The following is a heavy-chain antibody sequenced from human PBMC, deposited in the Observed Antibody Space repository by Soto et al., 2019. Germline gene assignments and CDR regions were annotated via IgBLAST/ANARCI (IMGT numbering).Heavy chain of an antibody. V-gene: IGHV3-33*01. CDR2: IWYDGSNK. D-gene: IGHD4-17*01. CDR3: ARDQGLRTYYYYYYMDV. Sequence: GGSLRLSCAASGFTFSSYGMHWVRQAPGKGLEWVAVIWYDGSNKYYADSVKGRFTISRDNSKNTLYLQMNSLRAEDTAVYYCARDQGLRTYYYYYYMDVWGKGTTVTVSS. J-gene: IGHJ6*03. CDR1: GFTFSSYG.